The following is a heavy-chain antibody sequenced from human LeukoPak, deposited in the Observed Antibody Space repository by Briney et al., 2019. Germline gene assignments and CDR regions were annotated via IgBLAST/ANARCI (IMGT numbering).Heavy chain of an antibody. CDR1: GFIFSSYA. V-gene: IGHV3-64*01. CDR2: ISSNGGST. J-gene: IGHJ3*02. Sequence: PGGSLRLSCAASGFIFSSYAMHWVRQAPGKGLEYVSAISSNGGSTYYANSVKGRFTISRDNSKNTLYLQMGSLRAEGMAVYYCARTDRRDVFDIWGQGTMVTVSS. CDR3: ARTDRRDVFDI.